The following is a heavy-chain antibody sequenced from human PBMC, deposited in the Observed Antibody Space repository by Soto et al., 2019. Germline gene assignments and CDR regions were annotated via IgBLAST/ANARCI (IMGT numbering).Heavy chain of an antibody. D-gene: IGHD1-26*01. J-gene: IGHJ5*02. V-gene: IGHV3-33*01. CDR2: IWYDGSNK. Sequence: QVQLVESGGGVVQPGRSLRLSCAASGFTFSSYGMHWVRQAPGKGLEWVAVIWYDGSNKYYADSVKGRFTISRDNSKNTLYLQMNSLRAEDTAVYYCVGAGSYPLHWFDPWGQGTLVTVSS. CDR1: GFTFSSYG. CDR3: VGAGSYPLHWFDP.